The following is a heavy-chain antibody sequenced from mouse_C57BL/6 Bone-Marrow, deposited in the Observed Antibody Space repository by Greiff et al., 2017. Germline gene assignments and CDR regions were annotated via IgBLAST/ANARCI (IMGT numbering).Heavy chain of an antibody. D-gene: IGHD1-1*01. J-gene: IGHJ2*01. CDR3: ARKDYGSSLDY. Sequence: VQLQQSGPVLVKPGASVKMSCKASGYTFTDYYINWVKQSHGKSLEWIGVINPYNGGTSYNQKFKGKATLTVDKSSSTAYMELNSLTSEDSAVYYCARKDYGSSLDYWGQGTTLTVSS. CDR1: GYTFTDYY. CDR2: INPYNGGT. V-gene: IGHV1-19*01.